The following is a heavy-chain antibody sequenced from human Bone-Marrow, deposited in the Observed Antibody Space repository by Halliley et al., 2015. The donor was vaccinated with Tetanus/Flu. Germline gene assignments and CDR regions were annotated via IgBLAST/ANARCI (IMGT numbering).Heavy chain of an antibody. CDR1: GITLSRYD. J-gene: IGHJ3*01. D-gene: IGHD1-26*01. Sequence: SLRLSCEASGITLSRYDAHWVRQAPGKGLEWVAVMSYDGTNKYYGDSVKGRFIISRDNSKNTMFLEMNSLRGEDTAVYYCARGETGYYEAFDLWGQGTLVTVSS. CDR3: ARGETGYYEAFDL. CDR2: MSYDGTNK. V-gene: IGHV3-33*01.